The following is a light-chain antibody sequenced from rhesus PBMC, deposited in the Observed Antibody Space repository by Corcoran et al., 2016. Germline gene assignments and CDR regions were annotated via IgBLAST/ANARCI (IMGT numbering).Light chain of an antibody. CDR3: LQHNSYPVT. CDR2: AAS. V-gene: IGKV1-28*03. J-gene: IGKJ4*01. Sequence: DVRMTQSPSSLSASVGDTVTITCRASPGISNSLNWFQPKPGKAPKLLIFAASSLGSGVPSRFRGSGSGTDFTLTISSLQPEDFAVYYCLQHNSYPVTFGGGTKVELK. CDR1: PGISNS.